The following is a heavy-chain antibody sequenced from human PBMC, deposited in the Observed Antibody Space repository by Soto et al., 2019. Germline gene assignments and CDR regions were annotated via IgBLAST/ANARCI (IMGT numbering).Heavy chain of an antibody. J-gene: IGHJ5*02. CDR1: GGSISSYY. CDR3: ARALYYDFWSGSRGWFDP. D-gene: IGHD3-3*01. V-gene: IGHV4-59*01. CDR2: IYYSGST. Sequence: SETLSLTCTVSGGSISSYYWSWIRQPPGKGLEWIGYIYYSGSTNYNPSLKSRVTISVDTSKNQFSLKLSSVTAADTAVHYCARALYYDFWSGSRGWFDPWGQGTLVTVSS.